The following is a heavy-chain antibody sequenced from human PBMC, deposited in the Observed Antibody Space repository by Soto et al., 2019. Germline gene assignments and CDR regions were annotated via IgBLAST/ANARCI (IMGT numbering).Heavy chain of an antibody. CDR3: ATANLYCTNGVCYIAPSPPTPNYGMDV. CDR1: GYTLTELS. Sequence: ASVKVSCKVSGYTLTELSMHWVRQAPGKGLEWMGGFDPEDGETIYAQKFQGRVTMTEDTSTDTAYMELSSLRSEDTAVYYCATANLYCTNGVCYIAPSPPTPNYGMDVWGQGTTVTVSS. J-gene: IGHJ6*02. CDR2: FDPEDGET. V-gene: IGHV1-24*01. D-gene: IGHD2-8*01.